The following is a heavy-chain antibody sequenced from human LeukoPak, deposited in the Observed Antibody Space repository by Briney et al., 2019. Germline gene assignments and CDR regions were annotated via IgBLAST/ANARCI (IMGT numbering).Heavy chain of an antibody. CDR2: FYYSGST. Sequence: SETLSLTCTVSGGSISISNYYWGWLRQPPGKGLEWIGSFYYSGSTYYNPSLKSRVPISVDTSKSQFSLKMNSVTAADTAVYYCARKQWVMYYFESWGQGTLVTVSS. CDR3: ARKQWVMYYFES. J-gene: IGHJ4*02. D-gene: IGHD6-19*01. CDR1: GGSISISNYY. V-gene: IGHV4-39*01.